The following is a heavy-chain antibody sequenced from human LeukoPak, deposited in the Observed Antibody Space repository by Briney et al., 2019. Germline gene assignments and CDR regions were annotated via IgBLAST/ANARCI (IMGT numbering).Heavy chain of an antibody. Sequence: SETLSLTCAVYGGSFSGYYWSWIRQPPGKGLEWIGEINHSGSTNYNPSLKSRVTISVDTSKNQFSLRLSSVTAADTAVYYCARTRSSRYYFDYWGQGTLVTVSS. D-gene: IGHD6-13*01. CDR2: INHSGST. CDR1: GGSFSGYY. V-gene: IGHV4-34*01. J-gene: IGHJ4*02. CDR3: ARTRSSRYYFDY.